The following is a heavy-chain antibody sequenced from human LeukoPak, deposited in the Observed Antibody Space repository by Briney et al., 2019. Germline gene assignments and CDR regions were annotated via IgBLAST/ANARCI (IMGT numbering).Heavy chain of an antibody. CDR1: GFSFSSYE. J-gene: IGHJ3*02. CDR2: ISSGGSIM. V-gene: IGHV3-48*03. CDR3: ARAPDGYEAFDI. Sequence: GGSLRLSCAASGFSFSSYEMNWVRQAPGKGLEWVSYISSGGSIMYSADSVKGRFTTSRDNSKNTLYLQMNSLRAEDTAVYYCARAPDGYEAFDIWGQGTMVTVSS. D-gene: IGHD3-22*01.